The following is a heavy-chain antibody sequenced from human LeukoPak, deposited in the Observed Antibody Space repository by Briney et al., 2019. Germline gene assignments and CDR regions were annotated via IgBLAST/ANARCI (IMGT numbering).Heavy chain of an antibody. D-gene: IGHD1-26*01. CDR2: IYYSGTT. J-gene: IGHJ4*02. CDR1: GGSISSGDYY. CDR3: ARVGATDPDDY. Sequence: SQTLSLTCTVSGGSISSGDYYWSWIRQPPGKGLEWIGYIYYSGTTYYNPSLKSRATISIDTSKNHFSLKLSSVTAADTAVYYCARVGATDPDDYWGQGTLVTVSS. V-gene: IGHV4-30-4*01.